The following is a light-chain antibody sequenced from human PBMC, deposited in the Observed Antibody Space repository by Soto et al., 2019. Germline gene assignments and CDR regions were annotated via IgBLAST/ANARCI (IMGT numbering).Light chain of an antibody. J-gene: IGKJ2*01. Sequence: EIVMTQSPATLSVSPGERATLSCRASQSVSSDLAWYQQKPGQAPRLLIYGASTRATGVPARFTGSGSGSDFTLTISGLQSEDFAVYYCQQCHNWPLTFGQGTRLEI. CDR2: GAS. CDR3: QQCHNWPLT. V-gene: IGKV3-15*01. CDR1: QSVSSD.